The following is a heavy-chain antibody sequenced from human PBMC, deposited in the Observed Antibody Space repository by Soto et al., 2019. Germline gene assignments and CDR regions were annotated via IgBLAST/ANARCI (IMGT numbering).Heavy chain of an antibody. J-gene: IGHJ4*02. CDR3: ARAREVLLTYFDY. D-gene: IGHD3-10*01. V-gene: IGHV4-4*02. CDR2: IYHSGST. CDR1: GGSISSSNW. Sequence: TSETLSLTCAVSGGSISSSNWWSWVRQPPGKGLEWIGEIYHSGSTNYNPSLKSRVTISVDKSKNQFSLKLSSVTAADTAVYYCARAREVLLTYFDYWGQGTLVTVSS.